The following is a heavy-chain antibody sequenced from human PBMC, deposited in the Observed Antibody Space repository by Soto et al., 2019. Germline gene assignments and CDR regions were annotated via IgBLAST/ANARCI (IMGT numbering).Heavy chain of an antibody. CDR3: ARQKVSSAWYAENWFDP. CDR2: INYSGST. J-gene: IGHJ5*02. V-gene: IGHV4-39*01. Sequence: QLQLQESGPGLVKPSETLSLTCTVSGGSISSGNYYWGWIRQPPGKGLEWLGSINYSGSTYYNPSLKSRVTVSADTSRNHFSLRLSSVTAADTAVYYCARQKVSSAWYAENWFDPWGQGTLVTVSS. D-gene: IGHD6-19*01. CDR1: GGSISSGNYY.